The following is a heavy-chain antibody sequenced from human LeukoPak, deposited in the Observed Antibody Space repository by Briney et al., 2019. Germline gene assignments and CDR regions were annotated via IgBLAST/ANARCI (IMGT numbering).Heavy chain of an antibody. J-gene: IGHJ5*02. CDR1: GGSISSSSYY. V-gene: IGHV4-39*07. Sequence: SETLSLTCTVSGGSISSSSYYWGWIRQPPGKGPEGIGSIYYSGSTYYNPSLKSRVTISVDTSKNQFSLKLSSVTAADTAVYYCARDSTHCSSTSCPFDPWGQGTLVTVSS. CDR3: ARDSTHCSSTSCPFDP. CDR2: IYYSGST. D-gene: IGHD2-2*01.